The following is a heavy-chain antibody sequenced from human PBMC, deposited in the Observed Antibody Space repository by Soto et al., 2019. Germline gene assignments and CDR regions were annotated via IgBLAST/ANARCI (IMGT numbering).Heavy chain of an antibody. V-gene: IGHV5-51*01. CDR2: IFPRDSET. CDR3: ARHSGTGYHTTHYFGVDV. J-gene: IGHJ6*02. CDR1: GYNFINYW. Sequence: GESLKISCKASGYNFINYWIAWLRHMPGKGLEWMGNIFPRDSETTYSPSFQGQVTLSVDKSVTTAYLQWSSLRASDAAIYYCARHSGTGYHTTHYFGVDVWGQGTTVTVSS. D-gene: IGHD3-9*01.